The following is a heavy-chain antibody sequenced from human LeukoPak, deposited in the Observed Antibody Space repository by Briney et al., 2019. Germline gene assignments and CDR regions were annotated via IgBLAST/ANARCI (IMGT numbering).Heavy chain of an antibody. Sequence: EASVKDTCKASGYTFTRYYMHWVRQAPGQGLEWVGMINPSGTGTSYAQKFQGRVTMTRDTSTSTLYMELSSLRSEDTAVYYCARDGDGARDYWGQGTMVTVAS. D-gene: IGHD4-17*01. J-gene: IGHJ4*02. CDR2: INPSGTGT. CDR1: GYTFTRYY. CDR3: ARDGDGARDY. V-gene: IGHV1-46*01.